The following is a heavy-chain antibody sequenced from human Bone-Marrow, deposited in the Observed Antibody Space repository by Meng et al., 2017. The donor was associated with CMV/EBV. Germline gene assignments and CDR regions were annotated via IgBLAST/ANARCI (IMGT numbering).Heavy chain of an antibody. D-gene: IGHD6-13*01. Sequence: SVKVSCKASGGTFSSYAISWVRQAPGQGLEWMGGIIPIFGTANHAQKFQGRVTITTDESTSTAYMELSSLRSEDTAVYYCAREATLYSSSWAFFDYWGQGTLVTVSS. CDR3: AREATLYSSSWAFFDY. CDR1: GGTFSSYA. J-gene: IGHJ4*02. CDR2: IIPIFGTA. V-gene: IGHV1-69*05.